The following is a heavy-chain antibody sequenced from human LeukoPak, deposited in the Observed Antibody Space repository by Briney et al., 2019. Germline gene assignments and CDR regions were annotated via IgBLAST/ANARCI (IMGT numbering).Heavy chain of an antibody. CDR3: ARRRVAAGTGYYFDY. D-gene: IGHD6-13*01. Sequence: GESLQISCKGSGYSFTSYWIGWVRQMPGKGLEWMGIIYPGDSETRYSPSFQGQVTISADKSISTAYLQWSSLKASDTAMYYCARRRVAAGTGYYFDYWGQGTLVTVSS. V-gene: IGHV5-51*01. J-gene: IGHJ4*02. CDR2: IYPGDSET. CDR1: GYSFTSYW.